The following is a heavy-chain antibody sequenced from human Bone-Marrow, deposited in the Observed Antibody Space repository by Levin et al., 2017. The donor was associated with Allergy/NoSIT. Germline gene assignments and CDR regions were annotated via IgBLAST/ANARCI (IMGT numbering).Heavy chain of an antibody. D-gene: IGHD4-17*01. J-gene: IGHJ5*02. CDR2: VRSKPNYYTT. CDR1: GFTFSDHD. V-gene: IGHV3-72*01. Sequence: SCAASGFTFSDHDMDWVRQAPGKRLEWIGRVRSKPNYYTTEYAASLKGRFTISRDDSENSLYLQIHSPKSDDTAVYYCVREGRTGYGDAPGWLDAWGQGTLVTVAS. CDR3: VREGRTGYGDAPGWLDA.